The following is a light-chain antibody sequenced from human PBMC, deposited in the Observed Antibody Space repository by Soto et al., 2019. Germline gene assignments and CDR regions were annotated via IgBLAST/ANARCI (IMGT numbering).Light chain of an antibody. J-gene: IGLJ1*01. V-gene: IGLV2-14*01. CDR2: DVR. Sequence: QSALTQPASVSGSPGQSITISCTGTSSDVGGYNYVSWYQQHQGKAPKLMIYDVRKPPSGVANRFAGSKSGNTASLTISVLQAEEEAYYYCSSYTSSSTLFVFGTGTKLTVL. CDR1: SSDVGGYNY. CDR3: SSYTSSSTLFV.